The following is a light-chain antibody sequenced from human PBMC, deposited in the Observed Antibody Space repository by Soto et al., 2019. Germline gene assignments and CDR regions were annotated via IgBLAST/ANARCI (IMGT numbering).Light chain of an antibody. Sequence: QSVLTQPPSVSAAPRQRVTISCSGSSFNIGSNTVSWYQQIPGKTPQLLIFFDDLLSSGVSDRFSGSKSGASASLAISGLQSDDEAEYYCASWDDGLNGPVFGGGTKVTVL. J-gene: IGLJ2*01. CDR2: FDD. V-gene: IGLV1-36*01. CDR1: SFNIGSNT. CDR3: ASWDDGLNGPV.